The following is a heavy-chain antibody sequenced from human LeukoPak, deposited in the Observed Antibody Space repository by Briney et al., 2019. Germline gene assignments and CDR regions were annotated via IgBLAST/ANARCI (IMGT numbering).Heavy chain of an antibody. J-gene: IGHJ4*02. CDR1: GFTFSTYA. Sequence: PGGSLRLSCAASGFTFSTYAMHWVRQAPGKGLEWVAAISYDGSKKRYADSVKGRFTISRDNSKNTLYLQMNSLRAEDTAVYYCPRDLLPAAGEYYFDYWGQGTLVTVSS. CDR3: PRDLLPAAGEYYFDY. CDR2: ISYDGSKK. V-gene: IGHV3-30*04. D-gene: IGHD6-13*01.